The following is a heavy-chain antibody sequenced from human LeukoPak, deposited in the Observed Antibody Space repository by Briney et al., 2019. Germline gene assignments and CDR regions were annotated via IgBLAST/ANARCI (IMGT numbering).Heavy chain of an antibody. V-gene: IGHV4-59*08. D-gene: IGHD1/OR15-1a*01. CDR1: GGSISSDY. CDR3: VKNRDYYYYYMDV. Sequence: SETLSLTCTVSGGSISSDYWSWIRQPPGKGLEWIGYIYYSGSTNYNPSLKSRVTISVDTSKNQFSLKLSSVTAADTAVYYCVKNRDYYYYYMDVWGKGTTVTISS. CDR2: IYYSGST. J-gene: IGHJ6*03.